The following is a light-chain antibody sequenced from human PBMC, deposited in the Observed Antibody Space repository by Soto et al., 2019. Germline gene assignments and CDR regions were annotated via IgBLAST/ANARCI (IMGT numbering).Light chain of an antibody. CDR3: SLYTSENTYV. CDR1: SSDVGGSNY. CDR2: EAR. Sequence: QSVLTQPASVSGSPGQSITISCTGTSSDVGGSNYVSWYQQHPGKAPKLMIYEARNRPSGVPDRFSGSKSGNTASLTISGLQAADEADYYCSLYTSENTYVFGTGTKLTVL. V-gene: IGLV2-14*01. J-gene: IGLJ1*01.